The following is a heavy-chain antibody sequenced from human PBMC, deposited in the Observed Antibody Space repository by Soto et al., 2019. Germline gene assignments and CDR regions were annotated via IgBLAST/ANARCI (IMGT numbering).Heavy chain of an antibody. D-gene: IGHD2-15*01. CDR2: IYYSGST. J-gene: IGHJ6*02. Sequence: QVQLQESGPGLVKPSQTLSLTCTVSDGSISSGDYFWSWIRQHPGKGLEWIGYIYYSGSTYYNPSLKSRVTISVDTSKNQFSLKLSSVTAADTAVYYCARADCRGGSCYSRTPYYYDMGVWGQGTTVTVSS. CDR3: ARADCRGGSCYSRTPYYYDMGV. CDR1: DGSISSGDYF. V-gene: IGHV4-31*03.